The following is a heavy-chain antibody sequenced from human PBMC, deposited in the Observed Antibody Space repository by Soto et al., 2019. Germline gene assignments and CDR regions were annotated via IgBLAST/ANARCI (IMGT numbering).Heavy chain of an antibody. Sequence: EAHLLESGGGLVQPGGSLRLSCAASELSSSNHAMTWVRQAPGKGLEWVSGISGSDGGAYYADSVKGRFTISRDNSRSTLYLQMNSLRVKDTAVYYCASGGLHGYTNGGLSYFHSWGQGTLVTVSS. V-gene: IGHV3-23*01. D-gene: IGHD5-18*01. J-gene: IGHJ4*02. CDR3: ASGGLHGYTNGGLSYFHS. CDR1: ELSSSNHA. CDR2: ISGSDGGA.